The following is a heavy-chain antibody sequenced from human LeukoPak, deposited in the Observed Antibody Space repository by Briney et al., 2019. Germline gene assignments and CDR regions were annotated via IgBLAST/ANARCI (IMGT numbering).Heavy chain of an antibody. CDR2: IRYDGSNK. J-gene: IGHJ6*03. V-gene: IGHV3-30*02. CDR3: AKSFGVVIDYYYYYMDV. CDR1: GFTFSSYG. D-gene: IGHD3-3*01. Sequence: GGSLRLSCAASGFTFSSYGMHWVRQAPGRGLEWVAFIRYDGSNKYYADSVKGRFTISRDNSKNTLYLQMNSLRAEDTAVYYCAKSFGVVIDYYYYYMDVWGKGTTATVSS.